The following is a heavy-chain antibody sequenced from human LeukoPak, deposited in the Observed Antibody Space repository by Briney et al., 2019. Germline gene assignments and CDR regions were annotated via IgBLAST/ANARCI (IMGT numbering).Heavy chain of an antibody. CDR1: GFTFSSYC. J-gene: IGHJ4*02. Sequence: GGSLGLSCAASGFTFSSYCMHWVRQAPGKGLEWVAFIRYDGSNKYYADSVKGRFTISRDNSKNTLYLQMNSLRAEDTAVYYCANMTPYCSSTSCSRDYWGQGTLVTVSS. CDR3: ANMTPYCSSTSCSRDY. D-gene: IGHD2-2*01. CDR2: IRYDGSNK. V-gene: IGHV3-30*02.